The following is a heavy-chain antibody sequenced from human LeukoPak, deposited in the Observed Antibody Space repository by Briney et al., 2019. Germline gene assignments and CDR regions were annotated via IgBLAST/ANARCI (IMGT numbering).Heavy chain of an antibody. D-gene: IGHD5-18*01. Sequence: PSETLSLTCAVYGGSFSGYYWSWIRQPPGKGLEWIGEINHSGSTNYNPSLKSRVTISVDTSKNQFSLKLSSVTAADTAVYYCARSPWIQLWFDAFDIWGQGTMVTVSS. V-gene: IGHV4-34*01. CDR2: INHSGST. CDR1: GGSFSGYY. CDR3: ARSPWIQLWFDAFDI. J-gene: IGHJ3*02.